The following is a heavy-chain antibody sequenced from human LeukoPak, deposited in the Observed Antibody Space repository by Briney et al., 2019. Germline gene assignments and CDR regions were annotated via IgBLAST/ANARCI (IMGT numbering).Heavy chain of an antibody. Sequence: SETLPLTCTVSGGSIRSHYWSWIRQPPGKGLEWIGYIYYTGSTNYNPSLKSRVTISVDTSKNQFSLNLNSVTAADTAVYYCASLTGYYEPRFDYWGQGTLVTVSS. D-gene: IGHD3-9*01. CDR2: IYYTGST. V-gene: IGHV4-59*11. CDR3: ASLTGYYEPRFDY. J-gene: IGHJ4*02. CDR1: GGSIRSHY.